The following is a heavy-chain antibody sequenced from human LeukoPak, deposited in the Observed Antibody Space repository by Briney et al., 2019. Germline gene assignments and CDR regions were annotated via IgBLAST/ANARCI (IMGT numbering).Heavy chain of an antibody. CDR2: INPNSGGT. V-gene: IGHV1-2*06. CDR3: ARDPHYDSSGTGD. D-gene: IGHD3-22*01. CDR1: GYTFTGYY. Sequence: ASVKDSCKASGYTFTGYYMHWVRQAPGQGLEWMGRINPNSGGTNYAQKFQGRVTMTRDTSISTAYMELSRLRSDDTAVYYCARDPHYDSSGTGDWGQGTLVTVSS. J-gene: IGHJ4*02.